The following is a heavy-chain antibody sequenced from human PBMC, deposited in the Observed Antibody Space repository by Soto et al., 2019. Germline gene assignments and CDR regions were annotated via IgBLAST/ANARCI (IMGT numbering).Heavy chain of an antibody. D-gene: IGHD2-15*01. CDR1: GFTFSDYF. Sequence: QVQLVESGGGLVKPGGSLRLSCTGSGFTFSDYFMGWIRQAPGKGLEWISYINKGGSSIRYADSVKGRFTISRDNAKNSVSLQMDSLRAEDSAVYYWATGQELVTDYFDYWAQGTLVTVSS. J-gene: IGHJ4*02. V-gene: IGHV3-11*01. CDR2: INKGGSSI. CDR3: ATGQELVTDYFDY.